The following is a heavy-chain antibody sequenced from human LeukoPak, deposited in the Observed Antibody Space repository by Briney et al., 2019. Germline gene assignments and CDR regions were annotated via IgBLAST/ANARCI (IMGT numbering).Heavy chain of an antibody. V-gene: IGHV1-69*01. J-gene: IGHJ4*02. CDR3: ARALSDSSGYYYSHFDY. Sequence: GSSVKVSCKASGGTFSSYAISWVRQAPGQGLEWMGGIIPIFGTANYAQKFQGRVTITADESTSTAYMELSSLRAEDTAVYYCARALSDSSGYYYSHFDYWGQGTLVTVSS. CDR2: IIPIFGTA. D-gene: IGHD3-22*01. CDR1: GGTFSSYA.